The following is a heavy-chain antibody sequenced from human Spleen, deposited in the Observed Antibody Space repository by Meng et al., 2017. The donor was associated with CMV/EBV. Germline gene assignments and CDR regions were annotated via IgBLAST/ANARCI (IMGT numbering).Heavy chain of an antibody. D-gene: IGHD3-16*01. Sequence: ASVKVSCKASRYIFTGYYVHWLRQAPGQGPEWMGWINPDSGGTNYAQKFQGRVTMSRDTSISTAYMELSRLRSADTAVYYCAVLKYDYDMDVWGQGTTVTVSS. CDR3: AVLKYDYDMDV. V-gene: IGHV1-2*02. CDR1: RYIFTGYY. J-gene: IGHJ6*02. CDR2: INPDSGGT.